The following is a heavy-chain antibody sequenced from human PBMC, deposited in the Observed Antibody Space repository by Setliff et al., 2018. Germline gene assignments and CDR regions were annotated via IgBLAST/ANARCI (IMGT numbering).Heavy chain of an antibody. CDR3: ARTGTYGYFDY. CDR2: IYYRGDT. V-gene: IGHV4-39*01. Sequence: ETLSLTCTVPGASLSSGTYYWGWIRQPPGKGLERIGRIYYRGDTYYNASLKGRLTISVDTAQNQFSLRLTSVTAADTAVYYCARTGTYGYFDYWGQGALVTVSS. CDR1: GASLSSGTYY. J-gene: IGHJ4*02. D-gene: IGHD1-1*01.